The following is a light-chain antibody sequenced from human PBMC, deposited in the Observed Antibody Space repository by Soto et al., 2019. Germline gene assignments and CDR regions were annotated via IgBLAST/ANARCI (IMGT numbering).Light chain of an antibody. J-gene: IGKJ1*01. Sequence: EIMLTQSPATLSLSPGERATLSCRASQSVSIYLSWYQQKPGQTPRLLIYDASNSATGVPARFSGSGSGTDFTLTISSLEPEDFAVYYCQQRANWPRTFGQGTKVDI. CDR1: QSVSIY. CDR2: DAS. V-gene: IGKV3-11*01. CDR3: QQRANWPRT.